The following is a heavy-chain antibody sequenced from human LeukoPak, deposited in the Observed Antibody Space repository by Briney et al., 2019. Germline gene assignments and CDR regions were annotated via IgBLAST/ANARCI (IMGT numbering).Heavy chain of an antibody. CDR1: GFTFSSYA. CDR2: ISGSGGST. V-gene: IGHV3-23*01. CDR3: AREADSDYFY. Sequence: GGSLRLSCAASGFTFSSYAMSWVRQAPGKGLEWVSAISGSGGSTYYADSVKGRFTISRDNAKNSLSLQMNSLRAEDTAIYYCAREADSDYFYWGQGTLVTVSS. J-gene: IGHJ4*02. D-gene: IGHD4-11*01.